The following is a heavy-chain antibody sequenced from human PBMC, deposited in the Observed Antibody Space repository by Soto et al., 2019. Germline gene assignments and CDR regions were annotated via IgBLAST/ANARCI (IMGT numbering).Heavy chain of an antibody. D-gene: IGHD3-22*01. CDR2: INHSGST. CDR3: ARGRGYYDSSGLSFFDY. J-gene: IGHJ4*02. Sequence: PSETLSLTCAVYGGSFSGYYWSWIRQPPGKGLEWIGEINHSGSTNYNPSLKSRVTISVDTSKNQFSLKLSSVTAADTAVYYCARGRGYYDSSGLSFFDYWGQGTLVTVSS. V-gene: IGHV4-34*01. CDR1: GGSFSGYY.